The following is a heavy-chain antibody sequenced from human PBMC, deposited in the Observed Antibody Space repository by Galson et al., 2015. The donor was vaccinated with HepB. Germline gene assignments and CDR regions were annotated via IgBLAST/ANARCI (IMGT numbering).Heavy chain of an antibody. CDR2: ISGSGGSA. Sequence: SLRLSCAASGFTFSSYAMHWVRQAPGKGLEWVSAISGSGGSAYYADSVKGRFSISRDNSKDTLYLQMNSLRAEDTAVYYCATLFHGDYVGWLRAFDYWGQGTLVTVSS. V-gene: IGHV3-23*01. J-gene: IGHJ4*02. CDR1: GFTFSSYA. D-gene: IGHD4-17*01. CDR3: ATLFHGDYVGWLRAFDY.